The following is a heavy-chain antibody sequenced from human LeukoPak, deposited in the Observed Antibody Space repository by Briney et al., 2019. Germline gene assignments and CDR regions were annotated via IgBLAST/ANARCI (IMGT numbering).Heavy chain of an antibody. V-gene: IGHV3-11*01. CDR2: SSSRDGTI. D-gene: IGHD6-19*01. CDR1: GFTLSDYY. CDR3: ARETVAGTFAY. Sequence: GGSLRLSCGVAGFTLSDYYMTWIRQAPGKGLEWVSDSSSRDGTINCADSVRGRFTVSWDNAKNSLYLQMSSLRADDTAVYYCARETVAGTFAYWGQGVLVTVSS. J-gene: IGHJ4*02.